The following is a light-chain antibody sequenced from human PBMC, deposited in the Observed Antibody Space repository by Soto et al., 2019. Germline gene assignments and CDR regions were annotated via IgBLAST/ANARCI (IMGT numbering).Light chain of an antibody. CDR2: DVP. CDR3: QQRSDWPWT. Sequence: EIVLTQSPATLSLSPGERGTLSCRASESFTDYLAWYQQKPGQAPRLLVYDVPNRAAGIPTRFSGGGSGTDFTLTISNVEPEDFAVYYCQQRSDWPWTFGQGTKVDIK. CDR1: ESFTDY. V-gene: IGKV3-11*01. J-gene: IGKJ1*01.